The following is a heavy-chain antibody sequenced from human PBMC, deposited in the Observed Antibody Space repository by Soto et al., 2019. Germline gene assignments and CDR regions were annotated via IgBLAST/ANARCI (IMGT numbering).Heavy chain of an antibody. Sequence: QVQLVQSGAEVKKPGSSVKVSCKASGGTFSSYTISWVRQAPGQGLEWMGRIIPTLGIANYVQKSRGRCTITADNATIRGYLDLSRRGSEDLLRYFWVRVGEDYYEEGRGDYPFSGM. J-gene: IGHJ6*01. CDR3: VRVGEDYYEEGRGDYPFSGM. CDR2: IIPTLGIA. D-gene: IGHD3-3*01. V-gene: IGHV1-69*02. CDR1: GGTFSSYT.